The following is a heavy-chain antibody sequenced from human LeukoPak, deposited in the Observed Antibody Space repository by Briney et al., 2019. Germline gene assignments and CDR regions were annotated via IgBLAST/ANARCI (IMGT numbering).Heavy chain of an antibody. CDR2: ITTSSAT. V-gene: IGHV3-23*01. D-gene: IGHD2-2*01. J-gene: IGHJ1*01. Sequence: PGGSLRLSCAASGFAFSTHTMTWVRLAPAPGKGLEWVSTITTSSATYYADSLKGRFTISRDNSKNTPYLQINSLRAEDTAVYYCAKNSPKPAGTYFQHCGQGTLVTVSS. CDR3: AKNSPKPAGTYFQH. CDR1: GFAFSTHT.